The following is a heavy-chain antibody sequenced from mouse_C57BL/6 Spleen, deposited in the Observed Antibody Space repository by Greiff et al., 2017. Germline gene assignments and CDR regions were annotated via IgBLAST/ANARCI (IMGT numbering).Heavy chain of an antibody. Sequence: VQLQQSGAELVKPGASVKLSCKASGYTFTSYWMHWVKQRPGQGLEWIGMIHPNSGSTNYNEKFKSKATLTVDKSSSTAYMQLSSLTSEDSAVYYCARGDYGNPYYFDDWGQGTTLTVSS. V-gene: IGHV1-64*01. CDR2: IHPNSGST. J-gene: IGHJ2*01. D-gene: IGHD2-1*01. CDR1: GYTFTSYW. CDR3: ARGDYGNPYYFDD.